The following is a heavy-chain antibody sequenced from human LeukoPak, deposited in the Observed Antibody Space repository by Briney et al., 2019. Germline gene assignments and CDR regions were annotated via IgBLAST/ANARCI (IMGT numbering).Heavy chain of an antibody. J-gene: IGHJ4*02. CDR2: INPNSGGT. CDR3: ARVEYCTKGVCINFDL. CDR1: GYTFTGPY. D-gene: IGHD2-8*01. V-gene: IGHV1-2*02. Sequence: ASLKVSYKASGYTFTGPYIHWMRQAPGQGLEWMGWINPNSGGTKYAQKFQGRVTVARDTSTSTVYMELSGLRADDTAAYYCARVEYCTKGVCINFDLWGQGTLVTVSS.